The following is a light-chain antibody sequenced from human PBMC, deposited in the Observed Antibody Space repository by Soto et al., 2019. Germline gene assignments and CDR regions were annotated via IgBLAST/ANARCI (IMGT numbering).Light chain of an antibody. CDR2: GAS. V-gene: IGKV3-15*01. CDR3: QQYNDWPLWT. CDR1: QSVSSN. Sequence: EIVMTQSPATLSVSPGERATLSCRASQSVSSNLAWYQQKPGQAPRLLIYGASTRATGIPGRFSGSGSGTEFTLTITSLQSEDFVVYYCQQYNDWPLWTFGQGTKVEIK. J-gene: IGKJ1*01.